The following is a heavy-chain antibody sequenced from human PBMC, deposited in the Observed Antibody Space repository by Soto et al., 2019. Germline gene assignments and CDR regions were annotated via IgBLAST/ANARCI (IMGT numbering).Heavy chain of an antibody. D-gene: IGHD2-15*01. CDR3: ARGPGYCSGGSCYSPPSSCHGMDV. CDR1: GGSFSGYY. Sequence: QVQLQQWGAGLLKPSETLSLTCAVYGGSFSGYYWSWIRQPPGKGLEWIGEINHSGSTNYNQSLKSRVTISVDTSKNQFSLKLRSVTAADTSVYYCARGPGYCSGGSCYSPPSSCHGMDVWGQGTTVTVSS. V-gene: IGHV4-34*01. J-gene: IGHJ6*02. CDR2: INHSGST.